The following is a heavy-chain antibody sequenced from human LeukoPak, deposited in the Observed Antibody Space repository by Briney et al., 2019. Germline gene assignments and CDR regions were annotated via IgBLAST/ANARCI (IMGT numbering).Heavy chain of an antibody. V-gene: IGHV4-61*01. CDR1: GGSVFSGSHY. CDR3: ARDMTDWWFDP. D-gene: IGHD3-9*01. CDR2: ISHTGST. Sequence: SETLSLTCTVSGGSVFSGSHYWSWIRQPPGKGLEWIGYISHTGSTNYNPSLKSRVTMLIDTSKNQFSLKLSSVTAADTAVYYCARDMTDWWFDPWGQGTLVTVSS. J-gene: IGHJ5*02.